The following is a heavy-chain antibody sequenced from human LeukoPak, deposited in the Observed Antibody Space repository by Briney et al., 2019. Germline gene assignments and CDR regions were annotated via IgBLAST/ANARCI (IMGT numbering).Heavy chain of an antibody. CDR3: ARALHDAFDI. CDR1: GFTFSDYY. V-gene: IGHV3-11*01. CDR2: ISSSGSGT. J-gene: IGHJ3*02. Sequence: GGSLRLSCAASGFTFSDYYMSWIRQAPGKGLEWVSYISSSGSGTYYADSVKGRFTISRDNAKNSLHLQMNSLRAEDTAVYYYARALHDAFDIWGQGTMVTVSS.